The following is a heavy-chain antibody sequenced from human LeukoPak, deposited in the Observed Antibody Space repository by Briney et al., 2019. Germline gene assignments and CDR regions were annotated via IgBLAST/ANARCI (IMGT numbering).Heavy chain of an antibody. V-gene: IGHV3-7*03. CDR2: IKQDGSAK. D-gene: IGHD2-15*01. J-gene: IGHJ4*02. CDR1: GFSFSTYV. CDR3: ARDNGWSADF. Sequence: GGSLRLSCAASGFSFSTYVLSWVRQTPGKGLEWVANIKQDGSAKPYVDSVKGRFTISRDNAKNSLFLQMNSLRAEDTAVYYCARDNGWSADFWGQGTLVTVSS.